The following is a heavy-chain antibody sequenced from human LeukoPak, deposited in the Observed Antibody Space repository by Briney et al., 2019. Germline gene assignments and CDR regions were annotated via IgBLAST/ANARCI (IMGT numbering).Heavy chain of an antibody. CDR3: ARASVPFYSSGPNFDY. V-gene: IGHV4-61*02. Sequence: SETLSLTCTVSGGSISSGSYYWSWIRQPAGKGLEWIGRIYTSGSTNYNPSLKSRVTISVDTSKNQFSLKLSSVTAADTAVYYCARASVPFYSSGPNFDYWGQGTLVTVSS. CDR1: GGSISSGSYY. CDR2: IYTSGST. D-gene: IGHD6-19*01. J-gene: IGHJ4*02.